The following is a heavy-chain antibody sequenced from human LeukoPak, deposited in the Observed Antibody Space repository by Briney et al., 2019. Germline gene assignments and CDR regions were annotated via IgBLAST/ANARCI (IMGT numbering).Heavy chain of an antibody. Sequence: ASVKVSCKASGYTFTSYDINWVRQATGQGLEWMGWMNPNSGNTGYAQKFQGRVTITRNTSISTAYMELSSLRSEDTAVYYSARVGKKRWFDPWGQGTLVTVSS. V-gene: IGHV1-8*03. CDR3: ARVGKKRWFDP. CDR2: MNPNSGNT. J-gene: IGHJ5*02. CDR1: GYTFTSYD.